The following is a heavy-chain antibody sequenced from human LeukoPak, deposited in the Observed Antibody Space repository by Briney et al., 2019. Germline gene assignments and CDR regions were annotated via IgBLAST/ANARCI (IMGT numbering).Heavy chain of an antibody. J-gene: IGHJ6*03. D-gene: IGHD7-27*01. CDR3: AKELGYYYYMDV. CDR1: GFTFSSYG. Sequence: GGTLRLSCAASGFTFSSYGMSWVRQAPGKGLEWVSAISGSGGSTYYGDSVKGRFTISRDNSKNTLYLQMNSLRAEDTAVYYCAKELGYYYYMDVWGKGTTVTISS. V-gene: IGHV3-23*01. CDR2: ISGSGGST.